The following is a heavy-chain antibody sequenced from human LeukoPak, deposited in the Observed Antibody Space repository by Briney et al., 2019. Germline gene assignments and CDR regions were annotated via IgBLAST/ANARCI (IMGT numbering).Heavy chain of an antibody. J-gene: IGHJ3*02. CDR2: TYYRSKWYN. CDR3: ARGLDYYDSSADGNAFDI. V-gene: IGHV6-1*01. D-gene: IGHD3-22*01. Sequence: SQTLSLTCAISGDSVSSNSAAWNWIRQSPSRGLERLGRTYYRSKWYNDYAVSVKSRITINPDTSKNQFSLQLNSVTPEDTAVYYCARGLDYYDSSADGNAFDIWGQGTMVTVSS. CDR1: GDSVSSNSAA.